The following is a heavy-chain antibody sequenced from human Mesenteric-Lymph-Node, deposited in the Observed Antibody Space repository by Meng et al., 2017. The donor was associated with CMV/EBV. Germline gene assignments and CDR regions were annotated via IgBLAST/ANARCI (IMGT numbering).Heavy chain of an antibody. Sequence: GGSLRLSCAASGFTFINYAMSWVRQAPGKGLEWVSIIYDGVSNTYYAESVKGRFTVSRDNSKRTVYLQMNNLRAEDTAVYYCAKGRGLGSHWYFDLWGRGTLVTVSS. J-gene: IGHJ2*01. CDR3: AKGRGLGSHWYFDL. CDR2: IYDGVSNT. CDR1: GFTFINYA. D-gene: IGHD3-10*01. V-gene: IGHV3-23*03.